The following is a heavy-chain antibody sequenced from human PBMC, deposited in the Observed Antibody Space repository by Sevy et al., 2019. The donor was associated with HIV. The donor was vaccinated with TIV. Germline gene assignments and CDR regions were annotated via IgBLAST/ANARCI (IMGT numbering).Heavy chain of an antibody. CDR3: ASGDGYNYDRLYYFDY. J-gene: IGHJ4*02. V-gene: IGHV3-33*08. CDR1: GFTFSSYG. CDR2: IWYDGSNK. Sequence: GGSLRLSCAASGFTFSSYGMHGVGQAPGKGLEGVAVIWYDGSNKYYADSVKGRFTISRDNSKNTLYLQMNSLRAEDTAVYYCASGDGYNYDRLYYFDYWGQGTLVTVSS. D-gene: IGHD5-12*01.